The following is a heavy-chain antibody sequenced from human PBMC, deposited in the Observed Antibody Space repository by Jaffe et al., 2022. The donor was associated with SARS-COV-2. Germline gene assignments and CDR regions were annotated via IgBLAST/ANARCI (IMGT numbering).Heavy chain of an antibody. Sequence: EVQLLESGGGLVQPGGSLRLSCAGSGFTFRIYAMSWVRQAPGKGLEWVAVISGGGGGSTYYADSVKGRFTISRDDSKNTLYLQMNSLRVEDTAVYYCAKDEDHSNVWDGLDVWGQGTTVTVSS. CDR2: ISGGGGGST. CDR1: GFTFRIYA. D-gene: IGHD4-4*01. V-gene: IGHV3-23*01. J-gene: IGHJ6*02. CDR3: AKDEDHSNVWDGLDV.